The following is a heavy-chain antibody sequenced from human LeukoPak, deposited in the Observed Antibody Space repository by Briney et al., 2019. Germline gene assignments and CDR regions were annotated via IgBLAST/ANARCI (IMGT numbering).Heavy chain of an antibody. Sequence: SETLSLTCTVSGGSISSYYLSWIRQPPGKGLEWIGYIYYSGSTNYNPSLKSRVTISVDTSKNQFSLKLSSVTAADTAVYYCARGYSSSWPLDYWGQGTLVTVSS. CDR2: IYYSGST. V-gene: IGHV4-59*01. J-gene: IGHJ4*02. D-gene: IGHD6-13*01. CDR1: GGSISSYY. CDR3: ARGYSSSWPLDY.